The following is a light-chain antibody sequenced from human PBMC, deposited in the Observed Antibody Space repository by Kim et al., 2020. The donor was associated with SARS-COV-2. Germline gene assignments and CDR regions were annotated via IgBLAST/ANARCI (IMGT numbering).Light chain of an antibody. Sequence: ASVGDKVTIPCRASRSLSGYLNWYQKKSGQAPRLLIHGSSNLQNEVPSRFSGGESGTEFTLTITSLQPEDFATYYCQQSYSSPFTFGPGTKVDIK. V-gene: IGKV1-39*01. CDR3: QQSYSSPFT. J-gene: IGKJ3*01. CDR2: GSS. CDR1: RSLSGY.